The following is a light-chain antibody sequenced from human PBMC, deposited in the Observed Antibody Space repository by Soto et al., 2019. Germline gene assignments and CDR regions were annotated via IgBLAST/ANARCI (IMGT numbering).Light chain of an antibody. V-gene: IGKV1-39*01. CDR1: QSIVTY. CDR3: QESYGTPAWT. CDR2: AAS. Sequence: SVGNIVIITGRTSQSIVTYLNWYHQKPGKAPKLLIYAASSLQSGVPSRFSGSGSGTDFNLTIIRLQPEDFGTYYSQESYGTPAWTFGQGTKVEIK. J-gene: IGKJ1*01.